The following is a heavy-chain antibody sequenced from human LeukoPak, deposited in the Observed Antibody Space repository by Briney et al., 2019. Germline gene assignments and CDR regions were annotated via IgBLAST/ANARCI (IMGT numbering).Heavy chain of an antibody. D-gene: IGHD3-22*01. CDR2: ISNDGGGT. J-gene: IGHJ5*02. CDR3: AKGSSGYFVDL. CDR1: GITLSNYG. V-gene: IGHV3-23*01. Sequence: GGSLRLSCVVSGITLSNYGMSWVRQAPGKGLEWVSAISNDGGGTNYADFVKGRFTISRDNSKNTLFLQMNSLRAEDTALYYCAKGSSGYFVDLWGQGTLVTVSS.